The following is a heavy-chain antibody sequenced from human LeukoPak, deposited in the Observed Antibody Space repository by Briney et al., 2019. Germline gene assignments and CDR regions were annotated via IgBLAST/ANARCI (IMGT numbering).Heavy chain of an antibody. CDR3: TRDHLAADGSDAFDI. D-gene: IGHD6-13*01. Sequence: ASVKASCKASGYIFTRTGINWVRRAPGQGLEWMGWISPYNGNTKYAQKFQGRVTVTTDTSTTTAYMDLRSLRSDDTAVYYCTRDHLAADGSDAFDIWGQGTMVTVSS. V-gene: IGHV1-18*04. J-gene: IGHJ3*02. CDR2: ISPYNGNT. CDR1: GYIFTRTG.